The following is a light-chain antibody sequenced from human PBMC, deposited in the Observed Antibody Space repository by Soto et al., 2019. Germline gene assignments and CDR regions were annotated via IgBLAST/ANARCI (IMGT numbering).Light chain of an antibody. Sequence: EIVLTQSHATLSWSPWERATLSCTASQTVNSRLAWYQHKPGQAPRLLIYHTSNRATGIPARFSGSGSGTDFTLTISSLEPEDFAVYYCHQRQSWPRTFGQGTKVDIK. J-gene: IGKJ1*01. CDR3: HQRQSWPRT. V-gene: IGKV3-11*01. CDR1: QTVNSR. CDR2: HTS.